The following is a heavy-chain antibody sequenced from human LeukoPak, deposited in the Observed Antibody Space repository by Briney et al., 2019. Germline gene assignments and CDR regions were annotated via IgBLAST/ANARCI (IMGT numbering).Heavy chain of an antibody. D-gene: IGHD6-19*01. V-gene: IGHV3-21*01. CDR3: ARDLSSGWFNFDY. J-gene: IGHJ4*02. Sequence: GGSLRLSCAASGLTFSSYSVNWVRQAPGKGLEWVSSISSSSSYIYYADSVKGRFTISRDNAKNSLYLQMNSLRAEDTAVYYCARDLSSGWFNFDYWGQGTLVTVSS. CDR1: GLTFSSYS. CDR2: ISSSSSYI.